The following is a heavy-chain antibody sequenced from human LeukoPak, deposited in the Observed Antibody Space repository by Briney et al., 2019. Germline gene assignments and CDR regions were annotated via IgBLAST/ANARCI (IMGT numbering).Heavy chain of an antibody. Sequence: GGSLRLSCAASGFTFSDYYMTWIRQAPGQGLEWISYVSGSDENKYYAGSVRGRFAISRDNAEESLFLQMSNVRAEDTAVYYCARAGLGGHYIDYWGQGTLVTVSS. CDR2: VSGSDENK. J-gene: IGHJ4*02. V-gene: IGHV3-11*01. CDR1: GFTFSDYY. CDR3: ARAGLGGHYIDY. D-gene: IGHD2-15*01.